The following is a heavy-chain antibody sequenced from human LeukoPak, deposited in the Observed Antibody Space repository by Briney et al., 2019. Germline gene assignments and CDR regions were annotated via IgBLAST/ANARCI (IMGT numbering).Heavy chain of an antibody. CDR1: GGSISRSNSY. CDR3: ARDRDSNYFGY. CDR2: VHYSGST. J-gene: IGHJ4*02. V-gene: IGHV4-39*02. Sequence: SETLSLTCAVSGGSISRSNSYWDWVRQPPGKGLEWIGTVHYSGSTYYKRSLKSRVTISVDTSKNQFSLKLSSVTAADTAVYYCARDRDSNYFGYWGQGTLVTVSS. D-gene: IGHD4-11*01.